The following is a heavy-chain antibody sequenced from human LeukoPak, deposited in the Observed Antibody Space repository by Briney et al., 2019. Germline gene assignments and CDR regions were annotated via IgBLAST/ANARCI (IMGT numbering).Heavy chain of an antibody. Sequence: SVKVSCKASGGTFSSYAISWVRQAPGQGLEWMGGIIPIFGTANYAQKFQGRVTITADESTSTVYMELSSLRSEDTAVYYCARAREGIVPAAIQPFDYWGQGTLVTVSS. CDR1: GGTFSSYA. V-gene: IGHV1-69*01. CDR2: IIPIFGTA. D-gene: IGHD2-2*02. J-gene: IGHJ4*02. CDR3: ARAREGIVPAAIQPFDY.